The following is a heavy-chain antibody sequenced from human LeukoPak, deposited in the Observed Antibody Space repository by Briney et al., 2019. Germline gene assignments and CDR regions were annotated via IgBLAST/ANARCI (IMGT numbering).Heavy chain of an antibody. CDR3: ARGIKGDYYDSSGYDY. D-gene: IGHD3-22*01. V-gene: IGHV4-59*01. CDR1: GGSISSYY. CDR2: IYYSGST. Sequence: SETLSLTCTVSGGSISSYYWSWLRQPPGKGLEWIGYIYYSGSTNYNPSLKSRVTISVDTSKNQFSLELSSVTAADTAVYYCARGIKGDYYDSSGYDYWGQGTLVTVSS. J-gene: IGHJ4*02.